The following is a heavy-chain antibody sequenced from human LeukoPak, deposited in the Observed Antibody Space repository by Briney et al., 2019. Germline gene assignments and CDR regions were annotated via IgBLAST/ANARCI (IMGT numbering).Heavy chain of an antibody. D-gene: IGHD2-2*01. CDR1: GYTFTSYG. Sequence: ASVKVSCKASGYTFTSYGISWVRQVPGQGLEWMGWISAYNGNTNYAQKLQGRVTMTTDTSTSAAYMELRSLRSDDTAVYYCARDPLYCSSTSCYSGPLWFDPWGQGTLVTVSS. CDR3: ARDPLYCSSTSCYSGPLWFDP. J-gene: IGHJ5*02. V-gene: IGHV1-18*01. CDR2: ISAYNGNT.